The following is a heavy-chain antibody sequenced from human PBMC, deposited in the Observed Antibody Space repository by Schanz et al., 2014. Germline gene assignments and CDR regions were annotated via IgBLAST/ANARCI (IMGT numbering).Heavy chain of an antibody. J-gene: IGHJ6*02. CDR2: INPNTGGT. CDR1: GYTFTDYG. CDR3: ARDDRAYYYGMDV. V-gene: IGHV1-2*04. D-gene: IGHD3-22*01. Sequence: QVQLVQSGPEVKKPGSSVTVSCKASGYTFTDYGLSWVRQAPGQGLEWLGWINPNTGGTNFAQKFQGWVTVTRDTSISTVYMELSRVTYEDTAVYYCARDDRAYYYGMDVWGQGTTVTVSS.